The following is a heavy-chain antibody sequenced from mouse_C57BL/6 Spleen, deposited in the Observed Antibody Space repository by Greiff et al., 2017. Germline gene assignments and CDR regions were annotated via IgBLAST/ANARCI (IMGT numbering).Heavy chain of an antibody. V-gene: IGHV3-6*01. CDR1: GYSITSGYY. CDR3: ARGTTVVPYYAMDD. CDR2: ISYDGSN. Sequence: EVKVEESGPGLVKPSQSLSLTCSVTGYSITSGYYWNWIRQFPGNKLEWMGYISYDGSNNYNPSLKNRISITRDTSKNQVFLKLNSVTTEDTAKYYCARGTTVVPYYAMDDWGQGTSVTVSS. J-gene: IGHJ4*01. D-gene: IGHD1-1*01.